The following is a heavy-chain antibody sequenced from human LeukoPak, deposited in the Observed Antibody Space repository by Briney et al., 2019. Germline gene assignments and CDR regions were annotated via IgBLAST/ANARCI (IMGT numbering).Heavy chain of an antibody. CDR1: GYMFTSHG. D-gene: IGHD6-13*01. CDR3: ARDHSSSGQLFDY. Sequence: ASVKVSCKPSGYMFTSHGIHWLRQAPRQGRDWMGWISAQNGNTNYMQQFLGRVTLTTDTSTSTAYMELRSLRSDDMAVYYCARDHSSSGQLFDYWGQGTLVTVSS. V-gene: IGHV1-18*03. CDR2: ISAQNGNT. J-gene: IGHJ4*02.